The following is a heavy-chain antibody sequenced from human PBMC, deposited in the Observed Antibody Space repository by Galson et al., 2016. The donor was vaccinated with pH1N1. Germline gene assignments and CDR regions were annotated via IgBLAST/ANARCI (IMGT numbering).Heavy chain of an antibody. J-gene: IGHJ4*02. V-gene: IGHV1-24*01. CDR3: ATDLYFYGSLRKLYFDY. D-gene: IGHD3-10*01. Sequence: SVKVSCKASGYTFTSYYMHWVRQAPGKGLEWMGGFDPQDGETIYAQKFQGRVSMTEDTATDTAYMEMRSLRSDDTAVYYCATDLYFYGSLRKLYFDYWGQGTLVTVSS. CDR1: GYTFTSYY. CDR2: FDPQDGET.